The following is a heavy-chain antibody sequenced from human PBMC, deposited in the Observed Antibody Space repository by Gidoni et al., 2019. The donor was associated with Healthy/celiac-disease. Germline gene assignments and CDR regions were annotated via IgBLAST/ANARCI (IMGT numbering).Heavy chain of an antibody. Sequence: QLQLQESGPGLLKPSETPSLTCTVPGCSISSSSYYWGWIRQPPGKGLVWTGSINYSGSTYYNQSRMSGVTISVDTSKNQFSLKLSSVTAADTAVYYCARGSGSYSDAFDIWGQGTMVTVFS. V-gene: IGHV4-39*07. D-gene: IGHD1-26*01. CDR1: GCSISSSSYY. CDR3: ARGSGSYSDAFDI. J-gene: IGHJ3*02. CDR2: INYSGST.